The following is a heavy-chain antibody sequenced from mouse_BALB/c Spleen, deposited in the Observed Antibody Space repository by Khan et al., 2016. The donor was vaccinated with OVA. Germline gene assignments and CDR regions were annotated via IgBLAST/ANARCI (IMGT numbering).Heavy chain of an antibody. CDR3: SRDGSRYNYAIDY. D-gene: IGHD2-3*01. J-gene: IGHJ4*01. CDR1: GYSITSDYA. V-gene: IGHV3-2*02. Sequence: EVQLVESGPGLVNPSQSLSLTCTVTGYSITSDYAWNWIRQFPGNKLEWMGYINYSGSTNYNPALKSRISITRDTSKNQFFLQLNSVTTGNTATYDCSRDGSRYNYAIDYWGQGTSVTVSS. CDR2: INYSGST.